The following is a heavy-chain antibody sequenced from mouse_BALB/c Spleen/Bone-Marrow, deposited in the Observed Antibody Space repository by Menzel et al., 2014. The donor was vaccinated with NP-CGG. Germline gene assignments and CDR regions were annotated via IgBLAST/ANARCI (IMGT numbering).Heavy chain of an antibody. CDR3: AREEGNFLAY. CDR2: ISSGGSYT. V-gene: IGHV5-9-4*01. Sequence: EVKLAESGAGLVKPGGSLKLSCAASGFTFSSYAMSWVRQSPEKRLEWAAEISSGGSYTYYPDTVTGRFTISRDNAKNTLYREMSSLRSEDTAMYYCAREEGNFLAYWGQGTLVTVSA. J-gene: IGHJ3*01. CDR1: GFTFSSYA. D-gene: IGHD2-1*01.